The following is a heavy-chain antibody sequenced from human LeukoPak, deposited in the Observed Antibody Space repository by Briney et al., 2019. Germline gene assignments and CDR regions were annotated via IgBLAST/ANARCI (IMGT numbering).Heavy chain of an antibody. V-gene: IGHV4-39*07. CDR2: IYYSGST. CDR3: AREKGLSFYDSRTLDY. Sequence: SETLSLTCTVSGGSISSSSYYWGWIRQPPGKGLEWIGSIYYSGSTYYNPSLKSRVTISVDTSKNQFSLKLSSVTAADTAVYYCAREKGLSFYDSRTLDYWGQGTLVTVSS. J-gene: IGHJ4*02. D-gene: IGHD3-22*01. CDR1: GGSISSSSYY.